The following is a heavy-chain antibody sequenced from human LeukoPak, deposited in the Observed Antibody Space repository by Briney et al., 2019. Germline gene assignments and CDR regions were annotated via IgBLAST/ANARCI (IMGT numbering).Heavy chain of an antibody. CDR3: ARYRPHGYDFWNGYHHDAFDY. V-gene: IGHV4-59*13. CDR2: IYYSGST. D-gene: IGHD3-3*01. J-gene: IGHJ4*02. Sequence: SETLSLTCTVSGGSISSYYWSWIRQPPGKGLEWIGYIYYSGSTNYNPSLKSRVTISVDTSKNQFSLKLSSVTAADTAVYYCARYRPHGYDFWNGYHHDAFDYWGQGTLVTVSS. CDR1: GGSISSYY.